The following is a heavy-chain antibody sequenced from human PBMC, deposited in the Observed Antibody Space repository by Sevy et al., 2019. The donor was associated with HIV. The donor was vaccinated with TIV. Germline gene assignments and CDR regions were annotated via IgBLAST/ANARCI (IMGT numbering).Heavy chain of an antibody. J-gene: IGHJ6*02. D-gene: IGHD1-7*01. CDR3: ARDRKLELRDYYYGMDV. Sequence: GGSLRLSCVASGLTFSGYTMNWVRQAPGEGLAWLSYISSSGDTIYYADSVKGRFTISRDNAKNSVFLQMNNLRDEDTAVYYCARDRKLELRDYYYGMDVWGQGTTVTVSS. V-gene: IGHV3-48*02. CDR2: ISSSGDTI. CDR1: GLTFSGYT.